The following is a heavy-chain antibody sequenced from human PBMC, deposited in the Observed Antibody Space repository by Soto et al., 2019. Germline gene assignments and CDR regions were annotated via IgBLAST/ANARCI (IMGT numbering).Heavy chain of an antibody. V-gene: IGHV3-53*01. Sequence: EVQLVESGGGLIQPGGSLRLSCAVSGFTVSNNYMSWVRQAPGKGLEGVSVIYSGGYTAYGDSVKGRFTISRDNSKNHLYLQKKALGAGDRPVFYCARHPGGGGYWGQGTLVTVSS. CDR1: GFTVSNNY. J-gene: IGHJ4*02. D-gene: IGHD3-10*01. CDR2: IYSGGYT. CDR3: ARHPGGGGY.